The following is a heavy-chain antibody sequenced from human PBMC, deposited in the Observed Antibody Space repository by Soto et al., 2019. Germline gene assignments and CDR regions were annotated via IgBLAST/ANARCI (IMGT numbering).Heavy chain of an antibody. V-gene: IGHV1-24*01. CDR2: FDPEDGET. Sequence: ASLKVSCKVSGYTLTELSMHWVRQAPGKGLEWMGGFDPEDGETIYAQKFQGRVTMTEDTSTDTAYMELNSLRSEDTAVYSCATVSMGSSSRFDYWGQGTLVTGSS. CDR3: ATVSMGSSSRFDY. CDR1: GYTLTELS. J-gene: IGHJ4*02. D-gene: IGHD6-6*01.